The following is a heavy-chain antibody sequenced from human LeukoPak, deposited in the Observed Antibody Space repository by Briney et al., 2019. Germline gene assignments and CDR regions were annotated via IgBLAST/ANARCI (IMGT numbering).Heavy chain of an antibody. J-gene: IGHJ4*02. CDR2: IYSGGST. Sequence: GGSLRLSCAASGFTVSSNYMNWVRQAPGKGLEWVSIIYSGGSTYYADSVKGRFTISRDNSKNTLYLHMNSLRVEDTAVYYCARTDYSHFDYWGQGTLVTVSS. CDR1: GFTVSSNY. D-gene: IGHD3-16*01. V-gene: IGHV3-66*02. CDR3: ARTDYSHFDY.